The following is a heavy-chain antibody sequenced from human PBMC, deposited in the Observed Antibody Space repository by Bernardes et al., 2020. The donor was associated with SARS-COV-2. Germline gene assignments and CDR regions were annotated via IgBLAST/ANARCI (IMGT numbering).Heavy chain of an antibody. CDR1: GFTFSSYA. D-gene: IGHD2-2*01. Sequence: GGSLRLSCAASGFTFSSYAMSWVRQAPGKGLEWVSGISGSGGGTYYADSVKGRFTISRDNSKNTLYLQMNSLRAEDTAAYYCARDRHSTSLVSFDFWGQGTLVTVSS. V-gene: IGHV3-23*01. J-gene: IGHJ4*02. CDR2: ISGSGGGT. CDR3: ARDRHSTSLVSFDF.